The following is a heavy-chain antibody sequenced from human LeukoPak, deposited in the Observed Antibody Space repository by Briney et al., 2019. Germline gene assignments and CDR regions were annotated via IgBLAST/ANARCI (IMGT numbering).Heavy chain of an antibody. CDR3: AKGGPYDILTGKNVFDI. CDR1: GFTFSSYS. J-gene: IGHJ3*02. V-gene: IGHV3-21*01. CDR2: ISSSSSHI. Sequence: GGSLRLSCAASGFTFSSYSMIWVRQAPGKGLEWVSSISSSSSHIYYADSVKGRCTMSRDNAKNSLFLQMNSLRAEDTAVYYCAKGGPYDILTGKNVFDIWGQGTTVTVSS. D-gene: IGHD3-9*01.